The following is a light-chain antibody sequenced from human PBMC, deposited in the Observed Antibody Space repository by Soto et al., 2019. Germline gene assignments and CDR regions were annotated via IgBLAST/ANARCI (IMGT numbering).Light chain of an antibody. CDR2: DVT. J-gene: IGLJ2*01. CDR3: SSYISRSTLGV. CDR1: SSDIGGYNS. V-gene: IGLV2-14*03. Sequence: QSALTQPASVSGSPGQSITISCTGTSSDIGGYNSVSWYQHHPGKATKHMIYDVTNRPSGVSNRFSGSKSGNTASLTISGLQAADEADYYCSSYISRSTLGVFGGGTKLTVL.